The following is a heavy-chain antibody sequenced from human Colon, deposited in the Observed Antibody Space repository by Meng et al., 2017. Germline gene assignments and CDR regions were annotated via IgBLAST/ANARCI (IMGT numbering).Heavy chain of an antibody. V-gene: IGHV4-61*08. CDR2: VYYTGNT. J-gene: IGHJ5*02. D-gene: IGHD2-21*02. CDR3: ARVNGDFDEAWFDP. Sequence: VPAQGSGPGSVRPSETLPLTCTVSGGSVSSEDYYGSWIRQPPGKGLEWLGYVYYTGNTNYNPSLKNRVTISLDTSNNQFSLKLTSMTAADAAIYYCARVNGDFDEAWFDPWGQGTLVTVSS. CDR1: GGSVSSEDYY.